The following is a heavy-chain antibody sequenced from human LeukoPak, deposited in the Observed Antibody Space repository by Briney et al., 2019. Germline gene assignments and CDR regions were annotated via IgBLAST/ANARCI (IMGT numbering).Heavy chain of an antibody. CDR2: ISSGSKYI. Sequence: SGGSLRLSCADSGFPLSSYSMNWVRQAPGKEREWVSSISSGSKYIHHADSVEGRFTISRDNAKTSLYLPMNSLRAEDTAVYYCARALSYSYGSMDFWGQGTLVIVSS. D-gene: IGHD5-18*01. CDR3: ARALSYSYGSMDF. V-gene: IGHV3-21*01. J-gene: IGHJ4*02. CDR1: GFPLSSYS.